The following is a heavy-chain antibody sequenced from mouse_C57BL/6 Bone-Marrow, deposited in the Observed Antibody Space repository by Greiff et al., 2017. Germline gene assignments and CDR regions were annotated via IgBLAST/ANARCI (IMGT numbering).Heavy chain of an antibody. CDR1: GFTFSDYY. V-gene: IGHV5-12*01. D-gene: IGHD2-2*01. CDR2: ISNGGGST. J-gene: IGHJ4*01. CDR3: ARQTPFYYGYDCYAMDY. Sequence: EVQLVESGGGLVQPGGSLKLSCAASGFTFSDYYMYWVRQTPEKKLEWVAYISNGGGSTYYPVTVQGRFTIPSDNAKNTLYWQMSRLKSEDTAMYYCARQTPFYYGYDCYAMDYWGQGTSVTVSS.